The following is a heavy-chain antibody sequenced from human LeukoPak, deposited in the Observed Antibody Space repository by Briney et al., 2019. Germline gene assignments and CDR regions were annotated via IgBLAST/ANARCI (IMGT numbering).Heavy chain of an antibody. CDR3: ARLNTPWLAVY. J-gene: IGHJ4*02. D-gene: IGHD6-19*01. Sequence: SETLSLTCTVSGGSISSSSYYWGWIRQPPGKGLEWIGSIYYSGSTYYNPSLKSRVTISVDTSKNQFSLKLSSVTAADTAVYYCARLNTPWLAVYWGQGTLVTVSS. V-gene: IGHV4-39*01. CDR1: GGSISSSSYY. CDR2: IYYSGST.